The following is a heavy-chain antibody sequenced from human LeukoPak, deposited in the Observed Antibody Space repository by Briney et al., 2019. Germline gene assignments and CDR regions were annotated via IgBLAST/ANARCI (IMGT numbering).Heavy chain of an antibody. Sequence: PSETLSLTCAVSGYSISSGYYWGWIRQPPGKGLEWIGSIYHSGSTYYNPSLKSRVTISVDTSKNQFSLKLSSVTAADTAVYYCAILPYSSSSDYWGQGTLVTVSS. D-gene: IGHD6-6*01. CDR2: IYHSGST. V-gene: IGHV4-38-2*01. CDR1: GYSISSGYY. CDR3: AILPYSSSSDY. J-gene: IGHJ4*02.